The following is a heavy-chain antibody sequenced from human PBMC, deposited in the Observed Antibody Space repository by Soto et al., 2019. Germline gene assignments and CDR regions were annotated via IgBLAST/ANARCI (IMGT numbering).Heavy chain of an antibody. CDR1: GFTFSTFD. V-gene: IGHV3-23*01. CDR3: VKRAWLDY. CDR2: IRGVAGST. Sequence: GGSLRLSCAASGFTFSTFDMTWVRQAPGKGLEWVSLIRGVAGSTHYPDSVKGRFTISKDTSNNVLYLEMNSLRADDTAVYFCVKRAWLDYWGQGNMVTVSS. J-gene: IGHJ4*02.